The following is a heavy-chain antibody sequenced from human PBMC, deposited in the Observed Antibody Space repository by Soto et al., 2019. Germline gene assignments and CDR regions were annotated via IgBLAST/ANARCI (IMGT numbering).Heavy chain of an antibody. CDR2: ISYHGNDK. CDR3: ARSRYYYDTSDYLDY. Sequence: QVQLVESGGGVVQPGRSLRLSCAVSGFTFSSDAMHWVRQAPGKGLEWVAVISYHGNDKYYADSVKGRFTVSRDNSKSTLYLQMNSLRAEDTAVYYCARSRYYYDTSDYLDYWGQGTLVTVSS. CDR1: GFTFSSDA. D-gene: IGHD3-22*01. V-gene: IGHV3-30-3*01. J-gene: IGHJ4*02.